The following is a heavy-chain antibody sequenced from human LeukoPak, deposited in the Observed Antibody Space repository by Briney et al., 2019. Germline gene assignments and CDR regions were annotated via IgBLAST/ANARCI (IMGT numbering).Heavy chain of an antibody. D-gene: IGHD3-10*01. V-gene: IGHV4-38-2*02. CDR3: ARDPVRGVTPFDY. CDR1: GYSISSGYY. J-gene: IGHJ4*02. Sequence: SETLSLTCTVSGYSISSGYYWGWIRQPPGKGLEWIGSIYTSGSTNYNPSLKSRVTISVDTSKNQFSLKLSSVTAADAAVYYCARDPVRGVTPFDYWGQGTLVTVSS. CDR2: IYTSGST.